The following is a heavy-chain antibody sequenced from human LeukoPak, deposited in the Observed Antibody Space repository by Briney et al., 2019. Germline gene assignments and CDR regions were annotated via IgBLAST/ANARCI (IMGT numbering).Heavy chain of an antibody. V-gene: IGHV1-18*01. CDR3: ASTLLGVRGPDYQRFDP. J-gene: IGHJ5*02. D-gene: IGHD3-10*01. CDR2: ISAYNGNT. CDR1: GYTFTSYG. Sequence: GASVKVSCKASGYTFTSYGISWVRQAPGQGLEWMGWISAYNGNTNYAQKLQGRVTMTTDTSTSTAYMELRSLRSDDTAVYYCASTLLGVRGPDYQRFDPWGQGTLVTVSS.